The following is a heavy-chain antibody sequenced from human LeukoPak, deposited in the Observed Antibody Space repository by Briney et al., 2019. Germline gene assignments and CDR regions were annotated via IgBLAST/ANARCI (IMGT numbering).Heavy chain of an antibody. CDR2: VHPNSGNT. Sequence: ASVKVSCKTSGYPFTTYEINWVRQAAGQGLEWVGWVHPNSGNTVYAQKFQGRVTMTRNTSISTAYMELSSLRSDDTAVYFCARGPRNDPWGQGTLVTVSS. J-gene: IGHJ5*02. D-gene: IGHD1-14*01. CDR3: ARGPRNDP. CDR1: GYPFTTYE. V-gene: IGHV1-8*01.